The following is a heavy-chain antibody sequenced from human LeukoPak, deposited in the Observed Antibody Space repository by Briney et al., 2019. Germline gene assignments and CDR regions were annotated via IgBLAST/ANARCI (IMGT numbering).Heavy chain of an antibody. V-gene: IGHV3-7*05. CDR1: RVTFSSSW. Sequence: GRSLRPSREASRVTFSSSWMSWVRQGPGERVERGAHINEKGKDKYYVDSVKGRFTISRDNAKYSLYLEMNSLRAEDTAVYYCAREAGPAYCSTTSCLNWFDPWGQGTLVTVSS. CDR3: AREAGPAYCSTTSCLNWFDP. CDR2: INEKGKDK. D-gene: IGHD2-2*01. J-gene: IGHJ5*02.